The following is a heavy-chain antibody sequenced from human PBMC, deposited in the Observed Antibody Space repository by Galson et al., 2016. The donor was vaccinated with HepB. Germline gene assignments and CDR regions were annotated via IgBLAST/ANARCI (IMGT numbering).Heavy chain of an antibody. D-gene: IGHD5-12*01. CDR1: GFTFSTYA. V-gene: IGHV3-23*01. Sequence: SLRLSCAASGFTFSTYAMNWVRQPPGKGLEWVSAINSGGDGTYYAASVKGRFTISRDNSTGMLHLHMNSLRAEDTAVYYCAREHSGYMYYWGQGVLVTVSS. CDR2: INSGGDGT. CDR3: AREHSGYMYY. J-gene: IGHJ4*02.